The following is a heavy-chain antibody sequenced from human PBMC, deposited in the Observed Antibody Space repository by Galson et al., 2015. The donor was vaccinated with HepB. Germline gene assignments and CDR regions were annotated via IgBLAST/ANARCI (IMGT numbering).Heavy chain of an antibody. V-gene: IGHV2-5*02. CDR2: IYWDDDK. D-gene: IGHD2-8*01. CDR3: AHRRYYNGVWDWGDFGY. Sequence: PALVKPTQTLTLTCTFSGFSLSTNQVGVGWIRQPPGEALEWLALIYWDDDKRYRPSLRSRLAITKDTSKNQVVLTMTNMDPVDTATYYCAHRRYYNGVWDWGDFGYWGQGTLVTVSS. CDR1: GFSLSTNQVG. J-gene: IGHJ4*02.